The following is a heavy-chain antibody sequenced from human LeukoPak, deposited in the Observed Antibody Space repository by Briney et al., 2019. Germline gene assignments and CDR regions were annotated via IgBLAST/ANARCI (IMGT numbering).Heavy chain of an antibody. CDR2: ISGSGGST. CDR1: GFTFSSYA. CDR3: AKWIPPEDYYDSSGSFDY. Sequence: PGGSLRLSCAASGFTFSSYAMSWVRQAPGKGLEWVSAISGSGGSTYYADSVKGRFTISRDNSKNTLYLQMNSLRAEDTAVYYCAKWIPPEDYYDSSGSFDYWGQGTLVTVSS. D-gene: IGHD3-22*01. V-gene: IGHV3-23*01. J-gene: IGHJ4*02.